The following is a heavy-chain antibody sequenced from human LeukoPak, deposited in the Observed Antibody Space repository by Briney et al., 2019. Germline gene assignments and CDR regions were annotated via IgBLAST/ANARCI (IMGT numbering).Heavy chain of an antibody. Sequence: GASVKVSCKASGHTSTTYAIHWVRQAPGQGLEWMGWINAGNGNIKYSQKLQGRVTITGDTSASTAYMELSSLRSEDTAVYYCARGYCSSTSCYMDVWGQGITVT. V-gene: IGHV1-3*01. CDR1: GHTSTTYA. D-gene: IGHD2-2*01. CDR3: ARGYCSSTSCYMDV. CDR2: INAGNGNI. J-gene: IGHJ6*02.